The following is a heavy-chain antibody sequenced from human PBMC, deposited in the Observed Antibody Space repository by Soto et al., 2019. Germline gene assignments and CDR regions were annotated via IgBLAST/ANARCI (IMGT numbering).Heavy chain of an antibody. Sequence: EDLSLTVTCASGSMSSSYWSWIRQSPGKGLEWIGHIYYSGTTNYNPSLKSRVTISVDTSKNQLSLKLSSLTAADTAVYYCARELWRGADNYGYFDGWGQGTLVTVSS. V-gene: IGHV4-59*01. CDR3: ARELWRGADNYGYFDG. CDR1: SGSMSSSY. J-gene: IGHJ4*02. CDR2: IYYSGTT. D-gene: IGHD3-3*01.